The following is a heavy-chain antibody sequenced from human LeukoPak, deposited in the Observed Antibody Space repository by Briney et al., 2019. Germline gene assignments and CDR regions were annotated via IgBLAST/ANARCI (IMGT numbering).Heavy chain of an antibody. CDR3: ARGLGVGYAKKNYFDY. Sequence: GASVEVSCKASGYTFTSYYMHWVRQAPGQGLEWMGIINPSGGSTSYAQKFQGRVTMTRDTSTSTVYMELSSLRSEDTAVYYCARGLGVGYAKKNYFDYWGQGTLVTVSS. D-gene: IGHD1-26*01. V-gene: IGHV1-46*01. CDR2: INPSGGST. CDR1: GYTFTSYY. J-gene: IGHJ4*02.